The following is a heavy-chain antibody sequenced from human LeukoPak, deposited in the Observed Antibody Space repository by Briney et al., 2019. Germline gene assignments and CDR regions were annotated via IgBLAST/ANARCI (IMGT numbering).Heavy chain of an antibody. CDR3: ARDHCSSANCYEYHYYGMDV. J-gene: IGHJ6*02. D-gene: IGHD2-2*01. V-gene: IGHV1-2*02. CDR1: GYTFTGYY. Sequence: ASVKVSCKSSGYTFTGYYMHWVRQAPGQGLEWMGWINPNSGGTNYAQKFQGSVTMTRDTSISTDYMELSRLRPDDTAVYYCARDHCSSANCYEYHYYGMDVWGQGTTVTVSS. CDR2: INPNSGGT.